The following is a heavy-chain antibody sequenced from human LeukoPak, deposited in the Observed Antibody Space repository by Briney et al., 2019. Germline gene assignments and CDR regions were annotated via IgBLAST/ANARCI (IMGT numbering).Heavy chain of an antibody. CDR3: ARDDCSGGSCYGAFDY. Sequence: GGSLRLSCTASGFTFSTYGMHWVRQAPGKGPEWVAFIQYDGSYKVYEDSVKGRFTISRDNAKNSLYLQMNSLRAEDTAEYYCARDDCSGGSCYGAFDYWGQGTLVTVSS. CDR1: GFTFSTYG. CDR2: IQYDGSYK. D-gene: IGHD2-15*01. V-gene: IGHV3-30*02. J-gene: IGHJ4*02.